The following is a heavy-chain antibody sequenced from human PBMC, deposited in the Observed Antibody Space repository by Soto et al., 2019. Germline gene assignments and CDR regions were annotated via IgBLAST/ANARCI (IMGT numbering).Heavy chain of an antibody. CDR3: AKAITYCGGDCYSWGIDY. V-gene: IGHV3-30*18. CDR1: GFTFSSYG. D-gene: IGHD2-21*02. CDR2: ISYDGSNK. Sequence: PGGSLRLSCAASGFTFSSYGMHWVRQAPGKGLEWVAVISYDGSNKYYADSVKGRFTISRDNSKNTLYLQMNSLRAEDTAVYYCAKAITYCGGDCYSWGIDYWGQGTLVTVSS. J-gene: IGHJ4*02.